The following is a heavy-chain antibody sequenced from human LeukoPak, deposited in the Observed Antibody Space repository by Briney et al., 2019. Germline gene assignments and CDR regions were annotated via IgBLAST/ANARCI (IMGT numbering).Heavy chain of an antibody. CDR1: GGSISSGGYY. CDR2: IYHSGST. CDR3: AREPDLTYYDFWSGPDQYYMDV. J-gene: IGHJ6*03. V-gene: IGHV4-30-2*01. Sequence: SETLSLTCTVSGGSISSGGYYWSWIRQPPGKGLEWIGYIYHSGSTYYNPSLKSRVTISVDRSKNQFSLKLSSVTAADTAVYYCAREPDLTYYDFWSGPDQYYMDVWGKGTTVTVSS. D-gene: IGHD3-3*01.